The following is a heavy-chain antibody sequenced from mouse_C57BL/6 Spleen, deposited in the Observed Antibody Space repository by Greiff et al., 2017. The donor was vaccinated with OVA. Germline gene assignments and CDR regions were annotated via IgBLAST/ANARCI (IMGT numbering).Heavy chain of an antibody. CDR3: AKRDYGYAMDY. CDR2: IRGDGSS. Sequence: VKLMESGPGLVAPSQSLSITCTVSGFSLTSYGVSWVRQPPGKGLEWLGAIRGDGSSNYHSALISRLSISKDNSKSQVFLKLNSLQTDDTATYYCAKRDYGYAMDYWGQGTSVTVSS. J-gene: IGHJ4*01. V-gene: IGHV2-3*01. CDR1: GFSLTSYG. D-gene: IGHD2-4*01.